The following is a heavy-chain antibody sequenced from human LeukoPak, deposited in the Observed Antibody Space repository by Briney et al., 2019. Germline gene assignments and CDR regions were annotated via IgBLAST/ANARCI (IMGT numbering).Heavy chain of an antibody. CDR1: GFTFTTYR. CDR3: ARDRRDGYNLLDY. V-gene: IGHV3-7*01. Sequence: GESLRLSCAAHGFTFTTYRMRWVRQPPGKGVEWVANIKPDESEIYYVDSVKGRFTISRDNAKNSLHLQMNSLRAEDTAVYYCARDRRDGYNLLDYWGQGTLVTVSS. CDR2: IKPDESEI. D-gene: IGHD5-24*01. J-gene: IGHJ4*02.